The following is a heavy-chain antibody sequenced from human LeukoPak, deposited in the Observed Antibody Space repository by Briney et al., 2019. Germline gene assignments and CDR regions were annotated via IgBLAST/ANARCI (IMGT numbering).Heavy chain of an antibody. V-gene: IGHV4-61*05. D-gene: IGHD3-22*01. CDR3: ARTSADYDSSGYYEVGLFDY. CDR1: GGSISSSSYY. CDR2: IYYSGST. J-gene: IGHJ4*02. Sequence: SETLSLTCTVSGGSISSSSYYWGWIRQPPGKGLEWIGYIYYSGSTNYNPSLKSRVTISVDTSKNQFSLKLSSVAAADTAVYYCARTSADYDSSGYYEVGLFDYWGQGTLVTVSS.